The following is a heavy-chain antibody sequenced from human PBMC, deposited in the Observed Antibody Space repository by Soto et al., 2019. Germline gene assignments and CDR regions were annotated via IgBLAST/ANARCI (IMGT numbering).Heavy chain of an antibody. CDR2: MYNSGST. CDR3: AGVGYHYGSGSYPLDY. CDR1: GGSISSYY. J-gene: IGHJ4*02. V-gene: IGHV4-59*08. Sequence: QVQLQESGPGLVKPSETLSLTCTVSGGSISSYYWTWIRQPPGKGLEWIGFMYNSGSTHYNPSLKRRVTIALDTSKNQVSLNLRSVTAADTAVYYCAGVGYHYGSGSYPLDYWGQGTLVTVSS. D-gene: IGHD3-10*01.